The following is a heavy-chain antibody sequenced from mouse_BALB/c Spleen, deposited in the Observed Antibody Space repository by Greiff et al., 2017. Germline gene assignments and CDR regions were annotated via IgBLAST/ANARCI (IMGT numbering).Heavy chain of an antibody. D-gene: IGHD1-1*02. V-gene: IGHV1-39*01. CDR3: ARSGGISYYAMDY. CDR2: INPYNGST. CDR1: GYSFTDYI. Sequence: VQLQQTGPELVKPGASVKISCKASGYSFTDYIMLWVKQSHGKSLEWIGNINPYNGSTSYNLKFKGKATLTVDKSSSTAYMQLNSLTSEDSAVYYCARSGGISYYAMDYWGQGTSVTVSS. J-gene: IGHJ4*01.